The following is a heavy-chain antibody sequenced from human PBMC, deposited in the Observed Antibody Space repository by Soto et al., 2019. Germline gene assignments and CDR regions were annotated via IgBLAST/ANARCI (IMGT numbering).Heavy chain of an antibody. Sequence: SETLSLTCTVSGGSISSGDYYWSWVRQPPGKGLEWIGYIYYSGSTYYNPSLKSRVTISVDTSKNQFSLKLSSVTAADTAVYYCARVAPDLGTWFDPWGQGTLVTVSS. J-gene: IGHJ5*02. CDR3: ARVAPDLGTWFDP. CDR2: IYYSGST. V-gene: IGHV4-30-4*01. D-gene: IGHD2-21*02. CDR1: GGSISSGDYY.